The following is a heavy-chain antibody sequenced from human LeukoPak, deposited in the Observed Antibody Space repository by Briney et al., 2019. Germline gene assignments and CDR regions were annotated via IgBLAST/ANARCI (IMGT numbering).Heavy chain of an antibody. CDR2: IYHSGST. CDR1: GGSISSGGYS. J-gene: IGHJ5*02. Sequence: PSETLSLTCAVSGGSISSGGYSWRWIRQPPGKGLEWIEYIYHSGSTYYNPSLKSRVTISVDRSKNQFSLKLSSVTAADTAVYYCARELVDTAMVTSNRFDPWGQGTLVTVSS. CDR3: ARELVDTAMVTSNRFDP. D-gene: IGHD5-18*01. V-gene: IGHV4-30-2*01.